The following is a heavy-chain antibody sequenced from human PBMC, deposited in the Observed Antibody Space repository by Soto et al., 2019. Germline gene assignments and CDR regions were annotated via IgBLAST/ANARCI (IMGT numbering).Heavy chain of an antibody. CDR1: GYTFTSYG. CDR2: ISAYNGNT. J-gene: IGHJ6*02. CDR3: VRGTAGYDFWSGYYTRPLYYGMDV. Sequence: ASVKVSCKASGYTFTSYGISWVRQAPGQGLEWMGWISAYNGNTNYAQKLQGRVTMTTDTSTSTAYMELRSLRSDDTAVYYCVRGTAGYDFWSGYYTRPLYYGMDVWGQGTTVTVSS. V-gene: IGHV1-18*04. D-gene: IGHD3-3*01.